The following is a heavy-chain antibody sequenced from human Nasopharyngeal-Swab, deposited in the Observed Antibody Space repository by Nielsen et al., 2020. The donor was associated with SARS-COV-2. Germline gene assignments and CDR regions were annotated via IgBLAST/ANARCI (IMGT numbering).Heavy chain of an antibody. V-gene: IGHV1-8*01. CDR1: GYTFTSYD. Sequence: ASVKVSCKASGYTFTSYDINWVRQATGQGLEWMGWMNPNSGNTGYAQKFQGRVTMTRNTSISTAYMELSSLRSEDTAVYYCARGRSQGYDSSGYYGGLDYWGQGTLVTVSS. D-gene: IGHD3-22*01. CDR2: MNPNSGNT. J-gene: IGHJ4*02. CDR3: ARGRSQGYDSSGYYGGLDY.